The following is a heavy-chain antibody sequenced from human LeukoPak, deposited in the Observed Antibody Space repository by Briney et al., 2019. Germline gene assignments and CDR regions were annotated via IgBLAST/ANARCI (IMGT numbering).Heavy chain of an antibody. CDR3: ARHDGTAVAGLVDY. V-gene: IGHV4-39*01. CDR2: IYYSGST. CDR1: GGSISSSSYY. Sequence: SETLSLTCTVSGGSISSSSYYWGWIRQPPGKGLEWIGSIYYSGSTYYNPSLKSRVTISVDTSKNQFSLKLSSVTAADTAVYYCARHDGTAVAGLVDYWGQGTLVTVSS. D-gene: IGHD6-19*01. J-gene: IGHJ4*02.